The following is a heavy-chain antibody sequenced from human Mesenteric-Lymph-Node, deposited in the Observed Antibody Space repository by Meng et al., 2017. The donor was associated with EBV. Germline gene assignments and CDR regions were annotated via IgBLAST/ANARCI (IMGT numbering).Heavy chain of an antibody. CDR2: SSGNT. J-gene: IGHJ4*02. CDR1: GGSISCSPYY. D-gene: IGHD1-1*01. V-gene: IGHV4-30-4*01. CDR3: ARGNYNFGQNFDY. Sequence: HVQLQEWGRVMVKPTPHMSLTGAVSGGSISCSPYYWSGIRQSPGKGLEWIGYSSGNTYYNSSLKSRVSISLDTSKNQFFLKLTSVTAADTAVYYCARGNYNFGQNFDYWGQGTLVTVSS.